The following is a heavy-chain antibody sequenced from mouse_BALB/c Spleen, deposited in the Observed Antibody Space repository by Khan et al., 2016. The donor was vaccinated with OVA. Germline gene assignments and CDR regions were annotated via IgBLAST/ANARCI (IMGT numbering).Heavy chain of an antibody. J-gene: IGHJ4*01. CDR2: ISYSGST. CDR1: GYSITSDYA. CDR3: ARDGSRYNYAMDY. V-gene: IGHV3-2*02. D-gene: IGHD2-3*01. Sequence: EVQLVESGPGLVKPSQSLSLTCTVTGYSITSDYAWNWLRQFPGNKLEWMGYISYSGSTSYNPSLKSRISITRDTSKNQFFLQLNSVTTEDTATYDCARDGSRYNYAMDYWGQGTAVTVSS.